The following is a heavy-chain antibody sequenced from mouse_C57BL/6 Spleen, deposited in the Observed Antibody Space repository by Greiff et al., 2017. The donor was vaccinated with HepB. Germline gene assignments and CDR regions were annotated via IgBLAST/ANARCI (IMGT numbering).Heavy chain of an antibody. Sequence: QVQLQQPGAELVKPGASVKMSCKASGYTFTSYWITWVKQRPGQGLEWIGDIYPGSGSTNYNEKFKSKATLTVDTSSSTAYMQLSSLTSEDSAVYYCAMDYYGSSYGVAWFAYWGQGTLVTVSA. CDR1: GYTFTSYW. CDR2: IYPGSGST. D-gene: IGHD1-1*01. J-gene: IGHJ3*01. V-gene: IGHV1-55*01. CDR3: AMDYYGSSYGVAWFAY.